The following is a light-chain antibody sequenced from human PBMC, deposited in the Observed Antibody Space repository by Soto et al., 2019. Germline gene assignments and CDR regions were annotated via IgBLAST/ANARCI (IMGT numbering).Light chain of an antibody. V-gene: IGLV2-23*01. J-gene: IGLJ1*01. CDR2: QDI. CDR3: SSYAGSSSFV. CDR1: SSDDGNYDV. Sequence: QSALTQPASVSGSPGQSITISCTGSSSDDGNYDVVSWYQHHPGKAPNLMIYQDIKRPSGVSNRFSGSKSANTASLTISGLQAEDEADYYCSSYAGSSSFVFGTGTKVTVL.